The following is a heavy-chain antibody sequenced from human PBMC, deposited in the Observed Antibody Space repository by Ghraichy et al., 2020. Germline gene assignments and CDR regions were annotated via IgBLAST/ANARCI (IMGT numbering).Heavy chain of an antibody. V-gene: IGHV4-39*01. CDR1: GGSISSSSYY. D-gene: IGHD3-3*01. CDR3: ARCDFWSGYERKYSYHYMDV. Sequence: SETLSLTCTISGGSISSSSYYWGWIRQPPGKGLEWIGSIYYSGSTYYSASLKSRVTISVDTSKNQFSLQLSSVTAADTAVYYCARCDFWSGYERKYSYHYMDVWGKGTTVTVSS. CDR2: IYYSGST. J-gene: IGHJ6*03.